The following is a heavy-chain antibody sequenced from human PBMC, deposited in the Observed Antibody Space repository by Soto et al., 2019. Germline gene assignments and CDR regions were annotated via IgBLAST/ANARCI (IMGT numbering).Heavy chain of an antibody. CDR3: ARARHREVQAGSGWTIDY. Sequence: GGSLRLSCAASGFTFSSYWMHWVRQAPGKGLVWVSRINSDGSSTSYADSVKGRFTISRDNAKNTLYLQMNSLRAEDTAVYYCARARHREVQAGSGWTIDYWGQGTLVTAPQ. CDR2: INSDGSST. V-gene: IGHV3-74*01. D-gene: IGHD6-19*01. CDR1: GFTFSSYW. J-gene: IGHJ4*02.